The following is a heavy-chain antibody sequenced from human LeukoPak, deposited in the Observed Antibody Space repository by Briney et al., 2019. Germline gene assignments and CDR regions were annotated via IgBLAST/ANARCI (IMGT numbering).Heavy chain of an antibody. CDR3: AKSGLSSGWYPYDN. Sequence: GGSLRLSCVASGFTFSSYGMHWVRQDPGKGLEWLAVISHDGNNKYYADSVRGRFTLSRDNSKNTLYLQMNSLRAEDTAVYYCAKSGLSSGWYPYDNWGQGALVTVSS. V-gene: IGHV3-30*18. CDR2: ISHDGNNK. D-gene: IGHD6-19*01. J-gene: IGHJ4*02. CDR1: GFTFSSYG.